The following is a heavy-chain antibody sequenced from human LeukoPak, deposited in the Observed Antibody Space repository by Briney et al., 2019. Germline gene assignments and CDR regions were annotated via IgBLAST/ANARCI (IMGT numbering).Heavy chain of an antibody. Sequence: SETLSLTCAVYGGSFSGYYWSWIRPPPGKGLEWIGETNHSGSTNYNPSLKSRVTISVDTYRKQFSLKLNSVTAADAAVYYCARGFQRRWFDPWGQGTLVTVSS. CDR1: GGSFSGYY. V-gene: IGHV4-34*01. D-gene: IGHD2/OR15-2a*01. CDR2: TNHSGST. J-gene: IGHJ5*02. CDR3: ARGFQRRWFDP.